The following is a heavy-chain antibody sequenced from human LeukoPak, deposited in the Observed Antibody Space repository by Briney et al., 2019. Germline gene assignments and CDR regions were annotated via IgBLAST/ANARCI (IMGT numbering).Heavy chain of an antibody. V-gene: IGHV4-39*01. J-gene: IGHJ4*02. CDR2: IYYSGST. D-gene: IGHD3-10*01. CDR1: GGSISSSSYY. CDR3: ASTMVRGKDY. Sequence: PSETLSLTCTVSGGSISSSSYYWGWIRQPPGKGLEWIGSIYYSGSTYYNPSLKSRVTISVDTSKNQFSLKLSSVTAADTAVYYCASTMVRGKDYWGQGTLVTVSS.